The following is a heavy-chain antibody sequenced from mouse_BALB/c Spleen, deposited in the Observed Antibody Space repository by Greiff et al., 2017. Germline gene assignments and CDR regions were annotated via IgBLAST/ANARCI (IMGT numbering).Heavy chain of an antibody. J-gene: IGHJ4*01. CDR2: IWSGGST. CDR1: GFSLTSYG. V-gene: IGHV2-2*02. D-gene: IGHD1-1*02. CDR3: GRKRDYRAMDY. Sequence: QVQLQQSGPGLVQPSPSLSISCTASGFSLTSYGVHWVRQSPGKGLEWLGVIWSGGSTDYNADFISRLTIRKDNSKSQVFFRMHSLQANDTAVYYCGRKRDYRAMDYWGQGTSVTVSA.